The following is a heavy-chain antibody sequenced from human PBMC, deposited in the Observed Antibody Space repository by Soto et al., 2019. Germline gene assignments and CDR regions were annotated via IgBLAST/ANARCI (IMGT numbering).Heavy chain of an antibody. CDR3: ARDITAVAAIDY. J-gene: IGHJ4*02. V-gene: IGHV3-21*01. CDR2: ISSSSSYI. D-gene: IGHD6-19*01. CDR1: GFTFSSYS. Sequence: PGGSLRLSCAASGFTFSSYSMNWVRQAPGKGLEWVSSISSSSSYIYYADSVKGRFTISRDNAKNSLYLQMNSLRAEDTAVYYCARDITAVAAIDYWGQGTLVTVSS.